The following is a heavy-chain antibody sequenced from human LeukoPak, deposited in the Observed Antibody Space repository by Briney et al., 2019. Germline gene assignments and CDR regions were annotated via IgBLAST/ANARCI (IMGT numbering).Heavy chain of an antibody. CDR3: ARGGYCSSTSCYFFDY. D-gene: IGHD2-2*01. CDR1: GGSLSGYY. J-gene: IGHJ4*02. Sequence: KTSETLSLTCAVYGGSLSGYYWSWIRQPPEKGLEWIGEINHSGSTNYNPSLKSRVTISVDTSKNQFSLKLSSVTAADTAVYYCARGGYCSSTSCYFFDYWGQGILVTVSS. CDR2: INHSGST. V-gene: IGHV4-34*01.